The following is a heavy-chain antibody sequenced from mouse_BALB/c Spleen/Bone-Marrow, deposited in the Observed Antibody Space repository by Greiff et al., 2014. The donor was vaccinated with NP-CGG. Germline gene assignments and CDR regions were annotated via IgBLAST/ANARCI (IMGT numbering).Heavy chain of an antibody. Sequence: VHVKQSGPELVKPGASVKISCKASGYSFTGYFMNWVKQSHGKSLEWIGRINPYNGDTFYNQKFKGRATLTVDKSSSTAHMELLSLTSEDSAVYYCGRSGYYGSSYFDVWGAGTTVTVSS. CDR3: GRSGYYGSSYFDV. D-gene: IGHD1-1*01. V-gene: IGHV1-37*01. CDR2: INPYNGDT. J-gene: IGHJ1*01. CDR1: GYSFTGYF.